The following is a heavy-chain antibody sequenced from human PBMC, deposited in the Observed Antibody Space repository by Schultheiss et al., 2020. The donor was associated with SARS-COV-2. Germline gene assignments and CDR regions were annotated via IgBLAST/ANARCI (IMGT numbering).Heavy chain of an antibody. D-gene: IGHD3-10*01. CDR3: ARIPPSGGMDV. Sequence: TLSLTCAVYGGSFSGYYWSWIRQPPGKGLEWLARIDWDDDKFYSTSLKTRLTISKDTSKNQVVLTMTNMDPVDTATYYCARIPPSGGMDVWGQGTTVTVSS. V-gene: IGHV2-70*16. J-gene: IGHJ6*02. CDR1: GGSFSGYY. CDR2: IDWDDDK.